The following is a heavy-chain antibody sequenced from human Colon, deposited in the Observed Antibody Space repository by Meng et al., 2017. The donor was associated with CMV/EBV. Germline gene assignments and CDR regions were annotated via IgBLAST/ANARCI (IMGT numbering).Heavy chain of an antibody. CDR1: GFTFNSYA. Sequence: GGSLRLSCAASGFTFNSYAMTWVRQAPGEGLEWVSVISGSGGSTYYADSVKGRFTISRDNSKNTLYLQMNSLRVEDTAVYYCAKDRYENSVNYFDSWGQGTLVTVSS. J-gene: IGHJ4*02. CDR2: ISGSGGST. V-gene: IGHV3-23*01. CDR3: AKDRYENSVNYFDS. D-gene: IGHD5/OR15-5a*01.